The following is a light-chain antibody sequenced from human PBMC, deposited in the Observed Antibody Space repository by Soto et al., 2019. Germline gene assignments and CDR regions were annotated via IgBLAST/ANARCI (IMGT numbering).Light chain of an antibody. CDR2: QVT. V-gene: IGLV2-14*01. CDR3: NSYSSTSFYV. CDR1: GSDIATFNY. Sequence: QSLLAQPASMSGSPGQSITISCTGSGSDIATFNYVSWYQQYPGKAPKLLIYQVTSRASGVSHRFSGSKSGNTAALTISGLQPEDEAEYYCNSYSSTSFYVFGTGTKVTVL. J-gene: IGLJ1*01.